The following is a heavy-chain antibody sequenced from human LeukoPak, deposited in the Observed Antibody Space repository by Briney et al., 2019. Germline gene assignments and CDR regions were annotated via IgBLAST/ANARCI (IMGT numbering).Heavy chain of an antibody. CDR3: ATSINYGGIYPGVGMDV. CDR2: IYYSGST. D-gene: IGHD4-17*01. Sequence: SQTLSLTCTVSGGSIRSGDYSWNWIRQHPGKGLEWIGYIYYSGSTYYNPSLKSRVTISVDTSKNQFSLKLSSVTAADTAVYYCATSINYGGIYPGVGMDVWGQGTTVTVSS. J-gene: IGHJ6*02. CDR1: GGSIRSGDYS. V-gene: IGHV4-30-4*08.